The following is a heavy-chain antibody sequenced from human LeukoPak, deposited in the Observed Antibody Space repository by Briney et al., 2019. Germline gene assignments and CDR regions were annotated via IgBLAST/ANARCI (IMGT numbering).Heavy chain of an antibody. Sequence: GGSLRLSCAASGFTFRSYAMSWVRQAPGKGLEWVSAISDSGNTHHADSVKGRFTISRDSSKNTLFLQMNRLRPEDAAVYYCAKAPVTTCRGAYCYPFDYWGQGTLVTVSS. V-gene: IGHV3-23*01. CDR1: GFTFRSYA. J-gene: IGHJ4*02. CDR2: ISDSGNT. CDR3: AKAPVTTCRGAYCYPFDY. D-gene: IGHD2-21*01.